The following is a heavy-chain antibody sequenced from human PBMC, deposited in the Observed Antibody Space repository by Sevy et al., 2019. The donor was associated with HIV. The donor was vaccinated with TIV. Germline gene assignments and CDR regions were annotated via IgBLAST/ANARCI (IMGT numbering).Heavy chain of an antibody. CDR3: ARMLSCGGACYYFDS. D-gene: IGHD2-21*02. CDR2: INPSGGYT. Sequence: ASVKVSCKASGYTFSNFDIHWVRQAPGQGLESMGLINPSGGYTNYAQSLQGRVTMTRDTSATTVYMELRSLRSEDTDGYYCARMLSCGGACYYFDSWGQGTLVTVSS. V-gene: IGHV1-46*04. J-gene: IGHJ4*02. CDR1: GYTFSNFD.